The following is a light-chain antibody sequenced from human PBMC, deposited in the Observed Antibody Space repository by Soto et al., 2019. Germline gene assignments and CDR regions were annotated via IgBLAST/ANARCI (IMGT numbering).Light chain of an antibody. CDR3: QSFDSSLSGRV. CDR2: DNT. V-gene: IGLV1-40*01. J-gene: IGLJ3*02. CDR1: SSDIGADND. Sequence: QSVLTQPPSVSGAPGQTVTISCTGSSSDIGADNDVHWYQQLPGTPPKLLIYDNTNRPSGVPDRFSGSKSGTSACLAITGLQAEDGADYYCQSFDSSLSGRVFGGGTKLTVL.